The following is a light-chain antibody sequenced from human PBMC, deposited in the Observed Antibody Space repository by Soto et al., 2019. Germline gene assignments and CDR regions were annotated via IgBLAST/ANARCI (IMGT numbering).Light chain of an antibody. Sequence: DIQMTQSPSSLSASVGDRVTITCQASQDISNYLNWYQQKPGKAPKLLIYDASNLETGVPSRFSGSGSVTDFTFTISSLQPEDIATYYCQQYDNLPPLTLGGGTKVEIK. V-gene: IGKV1-33*01. J-gene: IGKJ4*01. CDR2: DAS. CDR1: QDISNY. CDR3: QQYDNLPPLT.